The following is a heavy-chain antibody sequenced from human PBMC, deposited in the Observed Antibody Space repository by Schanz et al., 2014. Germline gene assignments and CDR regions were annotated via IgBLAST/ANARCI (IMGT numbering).Heavy chain of an antibody. V-gene: IGHV1-46*01. Sequence: QVQLVQSAAEVKKPGASVKISCKASEYTFLAYYIQWVRQAPGQGLEWMGIINPTSDYTTSAQKFQGRVTMTSDTSTSTVYMELTSLTSDDSAVYYCARDRDQWDGNYLDYWGQGTLVTVSS. CDR1: EYTFLAYY. J-gene: IGHJ4*02. CDR3: ARDRDQWDGNYLDY. D-gene: IGHD1-26*01. CDR2: INPTSDYT.